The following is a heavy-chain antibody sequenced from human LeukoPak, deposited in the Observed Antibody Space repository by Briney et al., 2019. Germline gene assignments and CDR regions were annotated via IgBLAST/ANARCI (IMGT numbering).Heavy chain of an antibody. CDR3: TTSWPKVREGDQ. CDR2: ITRYGADT. J-gene: IGHJ4*02. Sequence: PGGSLRLSCAASGFTFSDYAMRWVRQAPGKGLEWLSEITRYGADTDYADSVKGRFTISGDNSKNTLYLQMNSLRVEDTAVYYCTTSWPKVREGDQWGQGTLVTVS. D-gene: IGHD3-10*01. V-gene: IGHV3-23*01. CDR1: GFTFSDYA.